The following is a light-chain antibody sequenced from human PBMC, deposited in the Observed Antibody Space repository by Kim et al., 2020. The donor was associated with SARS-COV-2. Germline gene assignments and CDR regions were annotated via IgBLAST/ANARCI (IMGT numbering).Light chain of an antibody. CDR3: QTWGTGNWV. CDR1: SGHNSYI. J-gene: IGLJ3*02. Sequence: SVKLTCTLSSGHNSYIIAWHQQQPEKGPRYLMRLNSDGSHSKGDGIPDRFSGSSSGAERYLTISSLQSEDEADYYCQTWGTGNWVFGGGTQLTVL. CDR2: LNSDGSH. V-gene: IGLV4-69*01.